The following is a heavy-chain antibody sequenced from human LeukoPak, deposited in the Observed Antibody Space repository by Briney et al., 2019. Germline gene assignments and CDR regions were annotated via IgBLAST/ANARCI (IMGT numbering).Heavy chain of an antibody. CDR1: GGSISIFY. V-gene: IGHV4-59*01. CDR2: IYGGVNT. Sequence: SETLFLTCTVSGGSISIFYWSWIRQPPGKGLEWIGYIYGGVNTNYNPSLKSRVTISVDMSRNQFSLKLNSVTAADTAIYYCARDRELGVWGQGTTVTVSS. CDR3: ARDRELGV. D-gene: IGHD1-26*01. J-gene: IGHJ6*02.